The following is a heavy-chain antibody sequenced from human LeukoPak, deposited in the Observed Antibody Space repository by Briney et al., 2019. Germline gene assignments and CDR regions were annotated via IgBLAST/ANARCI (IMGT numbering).Heavy chain of an antibody. CDR1: GFTFSSYG. V-gene: IGHV3-33*06. J-gene: IGHJ6*02. D-gene: IGHD2-15*01. CDR2: IWYDGSNK. CDR3: AKVLVAATLYYYYGMDV. Sequence: GRSLRLSCAASGFTFSSYGMHWVRQAPGKGLEWVAVIWYDGSNKYYADSVKGRFTISRDNSKNTLYLQMNSLRAEDTAVYYCAKVLVAATLYYYYGMDVWGQGTTVTVSS.